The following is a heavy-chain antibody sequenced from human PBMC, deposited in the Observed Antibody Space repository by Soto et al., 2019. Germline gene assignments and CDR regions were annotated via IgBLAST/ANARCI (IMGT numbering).Heavy chain of an antibody. CDR2: ISGSGGST. D-gene: IGHD2-8*01. CDR3: AKGPLVRQLDY. V-gene: IGHV3-23*01. Sequence: LSLTCAASGFTFSSYAMSWVRQAPGKGLEWVSAISGSGGSTYYADSVKGRFTISRDNSKNTLYLQMNSLRAEDTAVYYCAKGPLVRQLDYWGQGTLVTVSS. J-gene: IGHJ4*02. CDR1: GFTFSSYA.